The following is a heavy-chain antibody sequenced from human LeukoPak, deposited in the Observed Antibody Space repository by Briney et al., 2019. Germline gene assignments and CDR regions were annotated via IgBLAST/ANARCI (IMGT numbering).Heavy chain of an antibody. V-gene: IGHV1-46*01. CDR2: INPSGGST. CDR1: GYTFTSYY. D-gene: IGHD3-3*01. CDR3: ATHGGGYDFWSGYYRPLNY. Sequence: GASVKVSCTASGYTFTSYYMHWVRQAPGQGLEWMGIINPSGGSTSHAQKFQGRVTMTEDTSTDTAYMELSSLRSEDTAVYYCATHGGGYDFWSGYYRPLNYWGQGTLVTVSS. J-gene: IGHJ4*02.